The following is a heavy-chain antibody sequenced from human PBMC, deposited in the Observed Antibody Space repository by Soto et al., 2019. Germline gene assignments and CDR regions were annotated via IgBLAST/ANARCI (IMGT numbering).Heavy chain of an antibody. Sequence: KTSETLSLTCTVSGGSISSGGYYWSWIRQHPGKGLEWIGYIYYSGSTYYNPSLKSRVTIPVDTSKNQFSLKLSSVTAADTAVYYCARASGGSGSYYNLYYYYYGMDVWGQGTTVTVSS. CDR1: GGSISSGGYY. D-gene: IGHD3-10*01. V-gene: IGHV4-31*03. CDR2: IYYSGST. J-gene: IGHJ6*02. CDR3: ARASGGSGSYYNLYYYYYGMDV.